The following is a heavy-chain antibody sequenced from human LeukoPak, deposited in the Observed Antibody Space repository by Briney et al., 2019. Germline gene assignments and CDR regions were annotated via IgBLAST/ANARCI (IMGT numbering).Heavy chain of an antibody. D-gene: IGHD3-10*01. CDR1: GGSTSSYY. Sequence: SETLSLTCTVSGGSTSSYYWSWIRQPPGKGLEWIGHIYYSGSTNYSPSLKSRVTISVDTSKNQFSLNLAYVTAADTAVYYCARCSLWFGELLALDYWGQGTLVTVSS. V-gene: IGHV4-59*12. CDR2: IYYSGST. CDR3: ARCSLWFGELLALDY. J-gene: IGHJ4*02.